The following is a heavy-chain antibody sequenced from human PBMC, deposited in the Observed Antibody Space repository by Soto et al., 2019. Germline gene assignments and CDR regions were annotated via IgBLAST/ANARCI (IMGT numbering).Heavy chain of an antibody. CDR1: GFTFSSYG. V-gene: IGHV3-30*18. CDR2: ISYDGINK. CDR3: AKELNRMTHFDY. Sequence: QVQLVDSGGGVVQPGRSLRLSCAASGFTFSSYGMHWVRQAPGKGLEWVAVISYDGINKYYGDSVKGRFTISRDNSKNTLFLQMNSLRAEDTAVYYCAKELNRMTHFDYWGQGTLVTVSS. D-gene: IGHD2-15*01. J-gene: IGHJ4*02.